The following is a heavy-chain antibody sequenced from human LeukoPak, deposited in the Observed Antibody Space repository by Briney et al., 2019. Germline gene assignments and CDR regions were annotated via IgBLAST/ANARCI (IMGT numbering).Heavy chain of an antibody. CDR2: IFYSGST. CDR1: ADSISSSSYY. Sequence: PSETLSLTCTVSADSISSSSYYWGWIRQPPGKGLEWIGSIFYSGSTYYNPSLKSRVTISVDPSKKQFSLKLTSVTAADTAVYYCARAYYYGSGSYSLFDYWGQGTLVTVSS. J-gene: IGHJ4*02. V-gene: IGHV4-39*07. CDR3: ARAYYYGSGSYSLFDY. D-gene: IGHD3-10*01.